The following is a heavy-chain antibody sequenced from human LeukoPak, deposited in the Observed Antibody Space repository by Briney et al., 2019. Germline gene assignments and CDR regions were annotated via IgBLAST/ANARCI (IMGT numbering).Heavy chain of an antibody. Sequence: GGSLRLSCAAPGFTFSSYAMSWVRQAPGKGLEWVSAISGSGGSTYYADSVKGRFTISRDNSKNTLYLQMSSLRAEDTAVYYCAKGYCSSTSCYSRFDPWGQGTLVTVSS. CDR3: AKGYCSSTSCYSRFDP. V-gene: IGHV3-23*01. D-gene: IGHD2-2*01. J-gene: IGHJ5*02. CDR1: GFTFSSYA. CDR2: ISGSGGST.